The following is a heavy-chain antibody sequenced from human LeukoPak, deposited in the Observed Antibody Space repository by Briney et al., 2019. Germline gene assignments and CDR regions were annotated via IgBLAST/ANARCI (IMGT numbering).Heavy chain of an antibody. V-gene: IGHV3-30-3*01. D-gene: IGHD6-19*01. CDR1: GFTFSSYA. J-gene: IGHJ4*02. CDR3: ARDRQAIEVAGESDY. CDR2: ISYDGSNK. Sequence: PGRSLRLSCAASGFTFSSYAMHWVRQAPGKGLEWVAVISYDGSNKYYADSVKGRSTISRDNSKNTLYLQMNSLRAEDTAVYYCARDRQAIEVAGESDYWGQGTLVTVTS.